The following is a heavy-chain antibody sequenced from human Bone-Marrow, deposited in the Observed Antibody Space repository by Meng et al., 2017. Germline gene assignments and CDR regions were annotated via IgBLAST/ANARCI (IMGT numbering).Heavy chain of an antibody. CDR1: GGSISSIDW. CDR3: ASWIYSCGWQ. D-gene: IGHD6-19*01. Sequence: QVPRQASGPGLVKPSGTLSLTCVVSGGSISSIDWWSWVRQPPGKGLEWIGEIYHGGDTNYNPSLKSRVTIAIDKSKNQFSLKLSSVAAADTAVYYCASWIYSCGWQWGQGALVTVSS. V-gene: IGHV4/OR15-8*02. CDR2: IYHGGDT. J-gene: IGHJ4*02.